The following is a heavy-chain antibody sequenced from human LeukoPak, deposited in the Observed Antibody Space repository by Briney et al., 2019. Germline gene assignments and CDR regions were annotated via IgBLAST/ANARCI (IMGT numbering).Heavy chain of an antibody. CDR2: ISGSGGST. D-gene: IGHD4-17*01. V-gene: IGHV3-23*01. Sequence: GGSLRLSCAASGFTFSSYAMSWVRQAPGKGLEWVSAISGSGGSTYHADSVKGRFTISRDNSKNTLYLQMNSLRAEDTAVYYCAKVSRSDDYGDPTADYWGQGTLVTVSS. CDR3: AKVSRSDDYGDPTADY. CDR1: GFTFSSYA. J-gene: IGHJ4*02.